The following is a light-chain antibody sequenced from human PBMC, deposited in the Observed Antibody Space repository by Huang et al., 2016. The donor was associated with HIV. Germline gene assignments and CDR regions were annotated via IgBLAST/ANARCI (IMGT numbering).Light chain of an antibody. V-gene: IGKV2-30*02. CDR3: MQGTHWPPYT. CDR2: KVA. Sequence: VVMTQSPLSLPVTLGKPASISCRSSQSLVHSDGNTYLDWFQQRPGQSPRRLIYKVANRDSGVPDRFSGRGSGTDFTLKISRVEAEDVGVYYCMQGTHWPPYTFGQGTKLEIK. J-gene: IGKJ2*01. CDR1: QSLVHSDGNTY.